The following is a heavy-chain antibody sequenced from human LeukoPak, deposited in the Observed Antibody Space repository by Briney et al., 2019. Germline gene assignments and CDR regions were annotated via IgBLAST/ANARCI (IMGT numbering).Heavy chain of an antibody. CDR2: IFPGDPDT. J-gene: IGHJ4*02. D-gene: IGHD7-27*01. CDR3: ARLPTGINWGYFDY. V-gene: IGHV5-51*01. Sequence: GESLKISCKGSGYSFTRKWIGWVRQMPGKGLEWMAFIFPGDPDTRYSPSFQGQVTISADKSISTAYLQWSSLKASDTAMYYCARLPTGINWGYFDYWGQGTLVTVSS. CDR1: GYSFTRKW.